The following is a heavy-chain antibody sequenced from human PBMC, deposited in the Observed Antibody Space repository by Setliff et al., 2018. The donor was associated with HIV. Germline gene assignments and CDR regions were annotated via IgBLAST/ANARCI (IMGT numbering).Heavy chain of an antibody. D-gene: IGHD3-3*01. V-gene: IGHV4-34*01. Sequence: LSLTCAVSGGSFSGYYWSWIRQPPGKGLEWIGEINHSGSTNYNPSLKSRVTMSVDMSKNQFSLRLSSVTAADTAVYYCARNFWNGPPDYYYYGLDVWGQGTTVTVSS. CDR3: ARNFWNGPPDYYYYGLDV. CDR2: INHSGST. J-gene: IGHJ6*02. CDR1: GGSFSGYY.